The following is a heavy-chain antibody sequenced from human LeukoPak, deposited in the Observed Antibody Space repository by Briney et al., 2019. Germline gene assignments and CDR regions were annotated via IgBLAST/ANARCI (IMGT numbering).Heavy chain of an antibody. V-gene: IGHV3-30*18. CDR1: GFTFSSYG. CDR2: ISSDGSNK. CDR3: AKDEMRGVKWTFLDY. Sequence: PGRSLRLSCAASGFTFSSYGMHWVRQAPGKGLEWVAVISSDGSNKYYADSVKGRFTIPRDNSKNTLYLQMNSLRAEDTAVYYCAKDEMRGVKWTFLDYWGQGTLVTVSS. J-gene: IGHJ4*02. D-gene: IGHD3-10*01.